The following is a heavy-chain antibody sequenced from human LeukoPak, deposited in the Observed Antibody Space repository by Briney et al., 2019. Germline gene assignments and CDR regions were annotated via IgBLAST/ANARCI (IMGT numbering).Heavy chain of an antibody. Sequence: GESLKISCEGSGYIFTHYWIGWVRQMPGKGLEWVAIIYPGDSETRYSPSFEGRVTISADKSISTAFLHWSSLKASDTAMYYCARQDYGSGSWNYWGQGTLVTVSS. J-gene: IGHJ4*02. D-gene: IGHD3-10*01. V-gene: IGHV5-51*01. CDR2: IYPGDSET. CDR1: GYIFTHYW. CDR3: ARQDYGSGSWNY.